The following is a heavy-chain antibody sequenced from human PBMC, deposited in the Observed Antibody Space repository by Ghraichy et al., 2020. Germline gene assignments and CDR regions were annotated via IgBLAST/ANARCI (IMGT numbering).Heavy chain of an antibody. CDR1: GLTFSDHY. Sequence: GGSLRLSCAASGLTFSDHYMDWVRQAPGKGLEWVARIRNKARSHTIEYAASVKGRFTISRDDSENALYLQMNSLKTEDTAVYYRVAPQSGSYYPALAYWGQGTLVTVSS. CDR2: IRNKARSHTI. CDR3: VAPQSGSYYPALAY. J-gene: IGHJ4*02. V-gene: IGHV3-72*01. D-gene: IGHD1-26*01.